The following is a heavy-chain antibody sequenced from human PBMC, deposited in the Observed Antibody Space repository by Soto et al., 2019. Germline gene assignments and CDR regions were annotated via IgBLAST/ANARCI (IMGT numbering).Heavy chain of an antibody. CDR1: GFSLNSNGMC. Sequence: SCPTLVNPTQTLTLTCTFSGFSLNSNGMCVNWIRQPPGKALEWLALIDWDDDKYYSTSLKTRLTISRDTSKNQVVLTMTNMDPVDTATYYCARTSALPLGYPHCMDVWGQGTTVTVS. CDR2: IDWDDDK. V-gene: IGHV2-70*13. J-gene: IGHJ6*02. D-gene: IGHD7-27*01. CDR3: ARTSALPLGYPHCMDV.